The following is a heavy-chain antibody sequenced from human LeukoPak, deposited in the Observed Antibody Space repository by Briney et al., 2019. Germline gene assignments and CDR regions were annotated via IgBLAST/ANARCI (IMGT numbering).Heavy chain of an antibody. Sequence: PSETLSLTCTVSGGSISSGSYHWSWIPQPAGKGLEWFGRIYNSVSTNYNPCLKCRGAISVDTFKNQCSLKLSSVTAADTAVYYCARLPVLGVRQLGLGYYFDYWGQGTLVTVSS. CDR2: IYNSVST. V-gene: IGHV4-61*02. CDR1: GGSISSGSYH. D-gene: IGHD6-6*01. CDR3: ARLPVLGVRQLGLGYYFDY. J-gene: IGHJ4*02.